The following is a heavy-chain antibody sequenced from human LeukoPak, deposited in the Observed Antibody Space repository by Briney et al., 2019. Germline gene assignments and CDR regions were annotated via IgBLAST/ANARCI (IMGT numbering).Heavy chain of an antibody. CDR3: ARTDGYTPHDAFDI. D-gene: IGHD5-24*01. CDR1: GYTFTSYY. Sequence: SVKVSCKASGYTFTSYYMHWVRQAPGQGLEWMGGIIPIFGTANHAQKFQGRVTITADESTSTAYMELSSLRSEDTAVYYCARTDGYTPHDAFDIWGQGTMVTVS. J-gene: IGHJ3*02. V-gene: IGHV1-69*13. CDR2: IIPIFGTA.